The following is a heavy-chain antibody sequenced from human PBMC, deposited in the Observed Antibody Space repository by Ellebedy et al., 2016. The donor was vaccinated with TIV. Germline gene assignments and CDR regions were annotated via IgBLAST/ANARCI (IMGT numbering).Heavy chain of an antibody. CDR3: ARTGRYSGSTDASDV. V-gene: IGHV1-69*04. J-gene: IGHJ3*01. D-gene: IGHD3-10*01. CDR1: GGTFNTYA. Sequence: SVKVSXKASGGTFNTYAISWVRQAPGQGLEWMGRLIPLLGSPTYAQEFQGRLSITADRSTSTAYMELSRLRSEDTAMYFCARTGRYSGSTDASDVWGQGTMVTVSS. CDR2: LIPLLGSP.